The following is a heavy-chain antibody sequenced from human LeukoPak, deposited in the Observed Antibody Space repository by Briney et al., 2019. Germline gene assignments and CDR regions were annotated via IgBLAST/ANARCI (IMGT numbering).Heavy chain of an antibody. CDR2: ISSSSSHI. Sequence: GGSLRLSCAASGFTFSSYSMNWVRQAPGKGLEWVSSISSSSSHINYADSVKGRFTISRDNAKNSLYLQMNSLRAEDTAVYYCAAVGATNYYYYYMDVWGKGTTVTVSS. D-gene: IGHD1-26*01. J-gene: IGHJ6*03. V-gene: IGHV3-21*01. CDR1: GFTFSSYS. CDR3: AAVGATNYYYYYMDV.